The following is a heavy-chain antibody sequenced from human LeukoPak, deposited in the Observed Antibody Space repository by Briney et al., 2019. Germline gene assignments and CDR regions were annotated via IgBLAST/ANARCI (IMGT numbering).Heavy chain of an antibody. CDR1: VYTFTGYY. D-gene: IGHD1-26*01. Sequence: ASVKVSFKASVYTFTGYYMHWVRQAPGQGLEWMGWINPNSGGTNYAQKFQGRVTMTRDTSISPAYMELSRLRSDDTAVYYCARELRGGSYFDYWGQGTLVTVSS. CDR2: INPNSGGT. CDR3: ARELRGGSYFDY. J-gene: IGHJ4*02. V-gene: IGHV1-2*02.